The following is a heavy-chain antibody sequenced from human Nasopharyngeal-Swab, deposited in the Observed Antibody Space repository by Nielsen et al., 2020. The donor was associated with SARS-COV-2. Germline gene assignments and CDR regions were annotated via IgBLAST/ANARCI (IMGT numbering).Heavy chain of an antibody. J-gene: IGHJ3*02. CDR2: ISYDGSNK. CDR1: GFTFSSYG. Sequence: GEPLKISCAASGFTFSSYGMHWVRQAPGKGLEWVAVISYDGSNKYYADSVKGRFTISRDNSKNTLYLQMNSLRAEDTAVYYCAKGSYYYGSYGAFDIWGQGTMVTVSS. CDR3: AKGSYYYGSYGAFDI. V-gene: IGHV3-30*18. D-gene: IGHD3-22*01.